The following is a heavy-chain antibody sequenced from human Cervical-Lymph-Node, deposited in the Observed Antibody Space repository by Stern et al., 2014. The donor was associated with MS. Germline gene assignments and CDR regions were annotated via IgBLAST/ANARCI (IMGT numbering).Heavy chain of an antibody. CDR2: IYPGDSDT. CDR3: ARQESYPTPDYYYYYGMDV. Sequence: EVQLVESGAEVKKPGESLKISCKGSGYSFTSYWIGWVRQMPGKGLEWMGIIYPGDSDTRYSPSFQGQVTISADKSISTAYLQWSSLKASDTAMYYCARQESYPTPDYYYYYGMDVWGQGTTVTVSS. V-gene: IGHV5-51*01. CDR1: GYSFTSYW. J-gene: IGHJ6*02.